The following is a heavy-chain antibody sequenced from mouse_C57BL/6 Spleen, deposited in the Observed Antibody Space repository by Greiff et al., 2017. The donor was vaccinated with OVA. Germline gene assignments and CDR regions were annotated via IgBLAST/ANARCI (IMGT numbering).Heavy chain of an antibody. CDR1: GYAFTNYL. D-gene: IGHD2-3*01. J-gene: IGHJ4*01. CDR2: VNPGSGGT. CDR3: ARARDGYYPYYYAMGH. Sequence: QVQLQQSGAELVRPGTSVKVSCKASGYAFTNYLIEWVKQRPGQGLEWLGVVNPGSGGTNYNEKFKGKATLTAEKSSSPAYMQLSSPTSDYSAVYFCARARDGYYPYYYAMGHWGQGTSVTFAS. V-gene: IGHV1-54*01.